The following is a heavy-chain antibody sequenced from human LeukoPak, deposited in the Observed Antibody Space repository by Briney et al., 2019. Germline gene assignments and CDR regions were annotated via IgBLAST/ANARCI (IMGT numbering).Heavy chain of an antibody. CDR1: GGSFSDY. D-gene: IGHD4-23*01. CDR3: SRSRLARLYGGNSRGAFDI. Sequence: PSETLSLPCVVYGGSFSDYWSWIRQPPGKGLEWIGEINHSGSTNYNPSLKSRVTISVDTSKNQFSLKLSSVTAADTAVYYCSRSRLARLYGGNSRGAFDIWGQGTMVTVSA. V-gene: IGHV4-34*01. J-gene: IGHJ3*02. CDR2: INHSGST.